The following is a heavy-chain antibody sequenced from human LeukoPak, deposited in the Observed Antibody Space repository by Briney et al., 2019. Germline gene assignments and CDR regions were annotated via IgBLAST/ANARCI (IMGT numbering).Heavy chain of an antibody. V-gene: IGHV3-66*01. CDR2: IYSGGST. Sequence: GGSLRLSCAASGFTVSSNYMSWVRQAPGKGLEWVSVIYSGGSTYYADSVKGRFTISRDNAKNSLYLQMNSLRAEDTAVYYCARDNVVVPAAIFNYYYYYGMDVWGQGTTVTVSS. J-gene: IGHJ6*02. D-gene: IGHD2-2*01. CDR1: GFTVSSNY. CDR3: ARDNVVVPAAIFNYYYYYGMDV.